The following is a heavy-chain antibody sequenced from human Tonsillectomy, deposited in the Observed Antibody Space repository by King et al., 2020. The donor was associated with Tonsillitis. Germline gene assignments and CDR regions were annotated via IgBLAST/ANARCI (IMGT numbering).Heavy chain of an antibody. Sequence: VQLVESGGGLLQPGGSLRLSCAASGFTFSSYEMNWVRQAPGKGLEWVSYITSSGSTIYYADSVKGRFTISRDNAKNSLYLHMNSLRVGDTAVYYCARVGEYGVAARRYFDLWGRGTLVTVSS. D-gene: IGHD6-13*01. J-gene: IGHJ2*01. CDR1: GFTFSSYE. CDR3: ARVGEYGVAARRYFDL. CDR2: ITSSGSTI. V-gene: IGHV3-48*03.